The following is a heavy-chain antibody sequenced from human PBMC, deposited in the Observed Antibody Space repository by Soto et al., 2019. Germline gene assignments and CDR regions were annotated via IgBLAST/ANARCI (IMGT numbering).Heavy chain of an antibody. Sequence: PSETLSLTCAVSGVSISSGNWWTWVRQTPQRGLEYIGEIFHDGTANYYPSFERRVAISVDTSKNQFSLKLTSVSAADTAIYFCARLVYDTRLNYMYFDFWGQGDLVTVSS. CDR3: ARLVYDTRLNYMYFDF. V-gene: IGHV4-4*02. CDR1: GVSISSGNW. CDR2: IFHDGTA. D-gene: IGHD2-8*01. J-gene: IGHJ4*02.